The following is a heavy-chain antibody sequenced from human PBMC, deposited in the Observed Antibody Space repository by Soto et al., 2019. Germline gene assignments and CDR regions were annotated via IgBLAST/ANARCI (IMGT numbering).Heavy chain of an antibody. CDR1: GFTFSSYA. D-gene: IGHD2-2*01. Sequence: PGWSLRLSCAASGFTFSSYAMSWVRQAPGKGLEWVSAISGSGGSTYYADSVKGRFTISRDNSKNTLYLQMNSLRAEDTAVYYCAKEYPWLCSSTSCRDAFDIWGQGTMVTVSS. V-gene: IGHV3-23*01. J-gene: IGHJ3*02. CDR2: ISGSGGST. CDR3: AKEYPWLCSSTSCRDAFDI.